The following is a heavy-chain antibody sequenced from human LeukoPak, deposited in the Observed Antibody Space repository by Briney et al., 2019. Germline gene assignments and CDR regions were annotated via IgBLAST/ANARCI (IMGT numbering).Heavy chain of an antibody. CDR1: GGSISGYY. V-gene: IGHV4-59*01. CDR2: IYYSGST. J-gene: IGHJ5*02. Sequence: SETLSLTCTVSGGSISGYYWSRIRQPPGKGLEWIGYIYYSGSTNYNPSLKSRVTISVDTSKNQFSLKLSSVTAADTAVYYCARVIAAAGTEWFDPWGQGTLVTVSS. CDR3: ARVIAAAGTEWFDP. D-gene: IGHD6-13*01.